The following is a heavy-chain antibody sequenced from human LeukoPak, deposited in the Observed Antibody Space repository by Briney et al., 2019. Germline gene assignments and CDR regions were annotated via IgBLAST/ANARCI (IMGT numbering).Heavy chain of an antibody. Sequence: KPGESLKISCKGSGYSFTTYWIGWVRQMPGKGLEWMGIIYPGDSDTRYSPSFQGQVTTSADRSISTAYLQWSSLKASDTAMYYCARTYCGGDCYYSYFDYWGQGTLVTVSS. J-gene: IGHJ4*02. D-gene: IGHD2-21*02. CDR2: IYPGDSDT. V-gene: IGHV5-51*01. CDR3: ARTYCGGDCYYSYFDY. CDR1: GYSFTTYW.